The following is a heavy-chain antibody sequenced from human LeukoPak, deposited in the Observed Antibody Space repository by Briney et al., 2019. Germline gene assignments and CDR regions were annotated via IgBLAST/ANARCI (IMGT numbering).Heavy chain of an antibody. J-gene: IGHJ4*02. V-gene: IGHV3-48*03. D-gene: IGHD3-22*01. CDR3: ARDKNYYDSSGRRKVTDY. CDR1: GFTFSSYE. CDR2: ISSSVNTI. Sequence: GGSLRLSCAASGFTFSSYEMNWVRQAPGKGLEWVSYISSSVNTIYYADSVKGRFTISRDNAKNSLYLQMNSLRAEDTAIYYCARDKNYYDSSGRRKVTDYWGQGTLVTVSS.